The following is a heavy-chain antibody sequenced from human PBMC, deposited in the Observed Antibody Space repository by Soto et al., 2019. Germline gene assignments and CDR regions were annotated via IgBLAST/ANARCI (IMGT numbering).Heavy chain of an antibody. V-gene: IGHV3-15*07. J-gene: IGHJ4*02. CDR2: IKSKTDGGTT. CDR1: GFTFSNAW. Sequence: GGSLRLSCAASGFTFSNAWMNWVRQAPGKGLEWVGRIKSKTDGGTTDYAAPVKGRFTISRDDSKNTLYLQMNSLKTEDTAVYYCTTYFPGYYYDSSGYFWGQGTLVTVSS. D-gene: IGHD3-22*01. CDR3: TTYFPGYYYDSSGYF.